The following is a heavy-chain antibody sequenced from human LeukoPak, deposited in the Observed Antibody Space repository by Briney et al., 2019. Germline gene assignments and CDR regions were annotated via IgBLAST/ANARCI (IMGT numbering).Heavy chain of an antibody. CDR3: AKGYYDSSAQGWYFQH. D-gene: IGHD3-22*01. V-gene: IGHV3-33*06. J-gene: IGHJ1*01. CDR1: GFTFSNYG. CDR2: IWYDGSNK. Sequence: PGGSLRLSCAASGFTFSNYGMHWVRQAPGKGLEWAAGIWYDGSNKDYADSVKGRFTISRDNSKNTLYLQMNSLRAEDTAVYYCAKGYYDSSAQGWYFQHWGQGTLVTVSS.